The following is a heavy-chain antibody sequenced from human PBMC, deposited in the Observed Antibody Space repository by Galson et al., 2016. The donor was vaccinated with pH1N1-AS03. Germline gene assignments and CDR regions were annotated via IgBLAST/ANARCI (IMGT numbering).Heavy chain of an antibody. J-gene: IGHJ3*02. CDR3: ARGSYSSGWYRGRNAFDI. V-gene: IGHV4-34*01. CDR1: GGSFNNYY. CDR2: INHSGST. Sequence: ETLSLTCAVYGGSFNNYYWNWIRQSPGKGLEWVGEINHSGSTDYNPSLKSRVTKSVDPSKNQISLNLNSVTAADTAVYYCARGSYSSGWYRGRNAFDIWGQGTMVTVSS. D-gene: IGHD6-19*01.